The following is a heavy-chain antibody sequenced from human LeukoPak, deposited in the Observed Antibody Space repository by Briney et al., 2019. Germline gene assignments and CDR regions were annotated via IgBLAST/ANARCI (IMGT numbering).Heavy chain of an antibody. D-gene: IGHD3-16*02. V-gene: IGHV4-30-4*01. CDR2: TYYSGST. CDR3: ARLRSYVWGSYRPNWFDP. Sequence: PQTLSLTCTVSGGSISSGDYYWSWIRQPPGKGLEWIGYTYYSGSTYYNPSLKSRVTISVDTSKNQFSLKLSSVTAADTAVYYCARLRSYVWGSYRPNWFDPWGQGTLVTVSS. J-gene: IGHJ5*02. CDR1: GGSISSGDYY.